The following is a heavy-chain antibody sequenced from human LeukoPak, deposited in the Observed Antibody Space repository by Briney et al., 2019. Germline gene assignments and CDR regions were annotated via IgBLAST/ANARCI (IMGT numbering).Heavy chain of an antibody. V-gene: IGHV3-7*01. CDR1: GFTFSSYW. J-gene: IGHJ4*02. CDR3: ARGYCSGGSCY. D-gene: IGHD2-15*01. CDR2: IKQDGSEK. Sequence: PGGSLRLACAASGFTFSSYWMTWVRHLPGKGLEWVAKIKQDGSEKYYVDSVKGRFTISRDNTRDSLYLQMNSLRAEDTAVYYCARGYCSGGSCYWGQGTLVTVSS.